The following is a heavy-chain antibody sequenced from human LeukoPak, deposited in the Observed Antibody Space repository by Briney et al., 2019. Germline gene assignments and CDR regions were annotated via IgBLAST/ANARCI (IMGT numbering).Heavy chain of an antibody. Sequence: SETLSLTCIVSGVSISSYHWSWIRQPAGKGLEWIGRIHTSGTTNYNPSLESRITMSVDTSKNQFSLNFNSLTAADTAVYYCARDGYYDSSGYSYFDYWGQGTLVTV. D-gene: IGHD3-22*01. CDR2: IHTSGTT. V-gene: IGHV4-4*07. CDR1: GVSISSYH. J-gene: IGHJ4*02. CDR3: ARDGYYDSSGYSYFDY.